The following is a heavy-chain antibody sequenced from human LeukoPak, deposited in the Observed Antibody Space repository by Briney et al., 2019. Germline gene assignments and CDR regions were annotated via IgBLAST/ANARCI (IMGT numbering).Heavy chain of an antibody. CDR2: IYYSGST. CDR3: ARAVGVPAAMSRELYYYGMDV. D-gene: IGHD2-2*01. J-gene: IGHJ6*02. CDR1: GGSISSYY. Sequence: SETLSLTCTVSGGSISSYYWSWIRQPPGKGLEWIGYIYYSGSTYYNPSLKSRVTISVDTSKNQFSLKLSSVTAADTAVYYCARAVGVPAAMSRELYYYGMDVWGQGTTVTVSS. V-gene: IGHV4-30-4*08.